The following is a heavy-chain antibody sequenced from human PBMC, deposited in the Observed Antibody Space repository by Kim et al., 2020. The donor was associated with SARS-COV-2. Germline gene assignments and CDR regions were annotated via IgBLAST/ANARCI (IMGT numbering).Heavy chain of an antibody. V-gene: IGHV3-15*01. Sequence: GGSLRLSCAASGFTFSNAWMSWVRQAPGKGLEWVGRIKSKTDGGTTDYAAPVKGRFTISRDDSKNTLYLQMNSLKTEDTAVYYCTTSDDSPYYYYYGMDVWGQGTTVTVSS. CDR2: IKSKTDGGTT. CDR1: GFTFSNAW. J-gene: IGHJ6*02. D-gene: IGHD3-3*01. CDR3: TTSDDSPYYYYYGMDV.